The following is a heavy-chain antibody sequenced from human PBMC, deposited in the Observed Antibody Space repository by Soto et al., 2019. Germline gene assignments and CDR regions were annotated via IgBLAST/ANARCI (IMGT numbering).Heavy chain of an antibody. D-gene: IGHD1-1*01. Sequence: GGSLKLSCVSSGFSFIHKGMSWARQRPGKAPEWVSGISYDGYSTFYADSVKGRFTISRDNSKNLLFLQMDSLRAEDSAIYYCVREGDRYGTVAFDSWGQGTQVTVSS. J-gene: IGHJ4*02. CDR1: GFSFIHKG. V-gene: IGHV3-23*01. CDR3: VREGDRYGTVAFDS. CDR2: ISYDGYST.